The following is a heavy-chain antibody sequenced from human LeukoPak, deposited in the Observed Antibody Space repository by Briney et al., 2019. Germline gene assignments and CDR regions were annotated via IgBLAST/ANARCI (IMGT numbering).Heavy chain of an antibody. Sequence: ASVKVSCKASGYTFTSYYMHWVRQPPGQGLERMGIINPSGGSTSYSKKFQGRVTMTRENTTSKVYMALSSLRSEDTDVYYCARVAVIAITDYFDYWGQGTLVTVSS. CDR2: INPSGGST. D-gene: IGHD2-21*01. CDR3: ARVAVIAITDYFDY. CDR1: GYTFTSYY. V-gene: IGHV1-46*03. J-gene: IGHJ4*02.